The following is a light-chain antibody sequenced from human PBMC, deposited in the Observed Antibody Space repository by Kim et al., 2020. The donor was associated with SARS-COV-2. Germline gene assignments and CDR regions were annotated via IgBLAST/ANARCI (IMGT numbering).Light chain of an antibody. CDR2: WDS. Sequence: IVMTQSPESLALSLGERTTITCKASHTLFYTSNNDNYLAWYQQKPGQPPKLLIYWDSTREYGVPERFSGSGSGTDFTLTINDLPAEDVAIYYCQQFYTTPLTFGGGTKVDIK. CDR1: HTLFYTSNNDNY. J-gene: IGKJ4*01. V-gene: IGKV4-1*01. CDR3: QQFYTTPLT.